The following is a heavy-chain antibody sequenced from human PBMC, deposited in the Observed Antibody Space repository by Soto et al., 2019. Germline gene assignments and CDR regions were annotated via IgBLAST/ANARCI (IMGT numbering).Heavy chain of an antibody. CDR1: GFTFASYK. CDR3: AKASVVASARPGGSGGLFDS. Sequence: GGSLRLSCGASGFTFASYKMAWVRQAPGKGLEWVSMISSTGGTTYYADSVKGRFTISRDNSRDTLYLQMNSLRADDTAVYYCAKASVVASARPGGSGGLFDSWGQGTQVTVSS. J-gene: IGHJ4*02. V-gene: IGHV3-23*01. D-gene: IGHD2-2*02. CDR2: ISSTGGTT.